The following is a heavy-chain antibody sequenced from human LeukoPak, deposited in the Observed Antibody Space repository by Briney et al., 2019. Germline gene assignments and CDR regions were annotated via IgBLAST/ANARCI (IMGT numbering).Heavy chain of an antibody. CDR2: IIYDASNK. V-gene: IGHV3-30*04. D-gene: IGHD1-1*01. J-gene: IGHJ6*04. Sequence: PGGYLRLYCAASGFTFSTYAMHRVRPAPGKGLKWGTVIIYDASNKSYADSVKGRFTISRDNSKTTLYLQMNSLRAEDAAVYYCAGDRGYNWNDYYYYYGMDVWGKGTTVSVSS. CDR1: GFTFSTYA. CDR3: AGDRGYNWNDYYYYYGMDV.